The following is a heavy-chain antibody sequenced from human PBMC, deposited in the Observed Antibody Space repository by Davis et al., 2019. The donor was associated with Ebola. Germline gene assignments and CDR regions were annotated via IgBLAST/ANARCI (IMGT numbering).Heavy chain of an antibody. CDR1: GYSFTSYW. V-gene: IGHV5-51*01. CDR2: IYPGDSDT. CDR3: ASIIAAAGDYFDY. J-gene: IGHJ4*02. D-gene: IGHD6-13*01. Sequence: GESLKISCKGSGYSFTSYWIGWVRQMPGKGLEWMGIIYPGDSDTRYSPSFQGQVTISADKSISTAYLQWSSLKASDTAMYYCASIIAAAGDYFDYWGQGTLVTVSS.